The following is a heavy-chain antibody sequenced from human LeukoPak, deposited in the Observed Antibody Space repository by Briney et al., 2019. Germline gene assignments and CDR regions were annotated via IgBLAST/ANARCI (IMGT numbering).Heavy chain of an antibody. CDR3: ASLSNPDAFDI. CDR1: GYTFTGYY. Sequence: ASVKVSCKASGYTFTGYYIHWVRQAPGQGLEWMGRINPNSGVTHYAQKFQGRVTMTRDTSISTAYMELSRLRSDDTAVYYCASLSNPDAFDIWGQGTMVTVSS. CDR2: INPNSGVT. V-gene: IGHV1-2*06. D-gene: IGHD2/OR15-2a*01. J-gene: IGHJ3*02.